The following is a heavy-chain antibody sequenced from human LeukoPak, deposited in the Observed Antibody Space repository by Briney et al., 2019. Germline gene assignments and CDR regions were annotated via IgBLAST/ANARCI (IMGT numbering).Heavy chain of an antibody. CDR2: INWNGGNT. V-gene: IGHV3-20*04. CDR3: ARVASNYDFDY. CDR1: GFTFDDYG. J-gene: IGHJ4*02. D-gene: IGHD4-11*01. Sequence: GGSLRLSCAASGFTFDDYGMSWVRQAPGKGLEWVSGINWNGGNTGYAGSVKGRFTISRDNAKNSLYLQMNSLRAEDTALYYCARVASNYDFDYWGQGTLVTVSS.